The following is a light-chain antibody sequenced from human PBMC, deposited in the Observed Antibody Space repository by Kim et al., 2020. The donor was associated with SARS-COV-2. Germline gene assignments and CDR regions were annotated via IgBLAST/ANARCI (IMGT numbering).Light chain of an antibody. CDR1: SSDVGGYNY. J-gene: IGLJ2*01. Sequence: GQSNTISCTGTSSDVGGYNYVSWYQQQPGKAPKLMIYDVSNRPSGVSNRFSGSKSDNTASLTISGLQAEDEADYFCSSYTSTGSVVFGGGTQLTVL. CDR2: DVS. V-gene: IGLV2-14*03. CDR3: SSYTSTGSVV.